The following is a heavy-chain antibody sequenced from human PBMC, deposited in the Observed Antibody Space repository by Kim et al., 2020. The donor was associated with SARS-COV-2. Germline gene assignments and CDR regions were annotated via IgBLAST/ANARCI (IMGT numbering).Heavy chain of an antibody. J-gene: IGHJ6*02. CDR1: GGSISSYF. CDR2: IYYSGST. V-gene: IGHV4-59*01. Sequence: SETLSLTCTVSGGSISSYFWSWIRQPPGKGLEWIGYIYYSGSTNYNPSLKSRVTISLDTSKTQFSLKLSSVTAADTAVYYCARDRIVGATYYYGTDVWGQGTTVTVSS. D-gene: IGHD1-26*01. CDR3: ARDRIVGATYYYGTDV.